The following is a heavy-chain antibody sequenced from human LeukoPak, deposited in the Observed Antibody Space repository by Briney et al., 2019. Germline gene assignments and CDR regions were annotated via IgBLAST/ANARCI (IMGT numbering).Heavy chain of an antibody. D-gene: IGHD1-1*01. J-gene: IGHJ4*02. CDR1: GFSFSNYA. CDR2: LRGGGET. Sequence: PGGSLRLSCVASGFSFSNYAMSWVRQAPARGPEWVSSLRGGGETFYADSVKGRFTLSRDDSRNTVYLQLNNLRVEDTAIYYCAKASWASNADAVWWGQGTRVTVSS. V-gene: IGHV3-23*01. CDR3: AKASWASNADAVW.